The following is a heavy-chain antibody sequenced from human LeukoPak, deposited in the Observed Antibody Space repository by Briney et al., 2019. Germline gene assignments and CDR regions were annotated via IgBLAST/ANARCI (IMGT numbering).Heavy chain of an antibody. CDR2: IYTTGST. CDR3: ARVGAVPGIDP. Sequence: SETLSLTCTVSGGSINSYYWGWIRQPAGKGLEWIGRIYTTGSTHYNPSLKSRLTISVDTSKNQFSLKLTSVTAADTAMYYCARVGAVPGIDPWGQGILVTVSS. CDR1: GGSINSYY. J-gene: IGHJ5*02. D-gene: IGHD3-16*01. V-gene: IGHV4-4*07.